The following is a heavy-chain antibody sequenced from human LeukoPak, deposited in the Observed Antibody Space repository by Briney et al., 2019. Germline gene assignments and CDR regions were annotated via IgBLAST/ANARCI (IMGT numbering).Heavy chain of an antibody. D-gene: IGHD6-19*01. Sequence: ASVKVSCKTSGYTFTSYGISWVRQAPGQGLEWMGWISGYNGNTNSVQKLQDRVTMTTDTSTSTAYMELRSLRSDDTAVYYCARRGGSSGWYPSYYYYYYMDVWGKGTTVTISS. V-gene: IGHV1-18*01. J-gene: IGHJ6*03. CDR2: ISGYNGNT. CDR3: ARRGGSSGWYPSYYYYYYMDV. CDR1: GYTFTSYG.